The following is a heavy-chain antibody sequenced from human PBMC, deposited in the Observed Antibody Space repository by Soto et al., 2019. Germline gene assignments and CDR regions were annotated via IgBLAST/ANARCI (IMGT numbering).Heavy chain of an antibody. J-gene: IGHJ4*02. CDR2: ITPTLNIA. D-gene: IGHD1-26*01. V-gene: IGHV1-69*01. Sequence: QLQLVQSGAEVREPGSSVKVSCKASGGTFSSYTVIWVRQAPGQGLEWMGGITPTLNIAKYAEKFQGRVTITADESTSTVHMRLSSLRSVDTAGYFCARGYYSGSNPSSFAYWGQGTLVAVSS. CDR1: GGTFSSYT. CDR3: ARGYYSGSNPSSFAY.